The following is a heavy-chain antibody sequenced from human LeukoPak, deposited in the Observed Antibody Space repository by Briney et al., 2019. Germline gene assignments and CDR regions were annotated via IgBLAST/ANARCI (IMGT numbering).Heavy chain of an antibody. J-gene: IGHJ4*02. CDR2: INPNSGGT. CDR3: ARVPSSSWYFRQDGDYFDY. CDR1: GYTFTGYY. D-gene: IGHD6-13*01. V-gene: IGHV1-2*02. Sequence: ASVKVSCKASGYTFTGYYMHWVRQAPGQGLEWMGWINPNSGGTNYAQKFQGRVTMTRDTSISTAYMELTSLRSEDTAVYYCARVPSSSWYFRQDGDYFDYWGQGTLVTVSS.